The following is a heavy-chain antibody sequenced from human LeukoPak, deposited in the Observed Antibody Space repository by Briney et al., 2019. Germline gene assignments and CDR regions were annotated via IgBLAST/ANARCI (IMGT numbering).Heavy chain of an antibody. CDR3: ARDESTSILWW. CDR1: GYTFINYY. Sequence: ASVKVSCKASGYTFINYYMHWVRQAPGQGLEWMGIINPSGGSTSYAQKFQGRVTMTRDTSTSTVYMELNSLRSEDTAVYYCARDESTSILWWWGQGTLVTVSS. J-gene: IGHJ1*01. D-gene: IGHD2-21*01. CDR2: INPSGGST. V-gene: IGHV1-46*01.